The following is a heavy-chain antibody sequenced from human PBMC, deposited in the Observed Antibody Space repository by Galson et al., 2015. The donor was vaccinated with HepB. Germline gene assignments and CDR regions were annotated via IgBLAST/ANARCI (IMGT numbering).Heavy chain of an antibody. CDR2: IYPGDSVS. CDR3: ARREEYSSSWYDWYFDL. Sequence: QSGAEVKKPGESLRISCKTSGYSFTKFWIGWVRQMPGKGLEWMGSIYPGDSVSKYSPSFEGHVTISADKSIRTAYLQWSSLKASDTAMYYCARREEYSSSWYDWYFDLWGRGTLVTVSS. J-gene: IGHJ2*01. V-gene: IGHV5-51*01. D-gene: IGHD6-13*01. CDR1: GYSFTKFW.